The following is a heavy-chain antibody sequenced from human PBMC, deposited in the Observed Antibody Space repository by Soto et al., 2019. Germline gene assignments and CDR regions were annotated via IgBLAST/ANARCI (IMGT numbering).Heavy chain of an antibody. CDR2: INHSGST. D-gene: IGHD2-2*01. J-gene: IGHJ5*02. CDR1: GGSFSGYY. Sequence: QVQLQQWGAGLLKPSETLSLTCAVYGGSFSGYYWSWIRQPPGKGLEWMGEINHSGSTNYNPSLKSRVTISVDTSKNQFSLKLSSVTAADTAVYYCASYCSSTSCYRGNWFDPWGQGTLVTVSS. V-gene: IGHV4-34*01. CDR3: ASYCSSTSCYRGNWFDP.